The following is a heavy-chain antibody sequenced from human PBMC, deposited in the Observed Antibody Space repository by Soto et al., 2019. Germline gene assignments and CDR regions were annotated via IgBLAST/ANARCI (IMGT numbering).Heavy chain of an antibody. CDR1: GGSFSGYS. CDR3: ARGVHCSSTSCYTGNWFDP. CDR2: IYHSGST. V-gene: IGHV4-30-2*01. Sequence: KPSETLSLTCAVYGGSFSGYSWSWIRQPPGKGLEWIGYIYHSGSTYYNPSLKSRVTISVDRSKNQFSLKLSSVTAADTAVYYCARGVHCSSTSCYTGNWFDPWGQGTLVTVSS. D-gene: IGHD2-2*02. J-gene: IGHJ5*02.